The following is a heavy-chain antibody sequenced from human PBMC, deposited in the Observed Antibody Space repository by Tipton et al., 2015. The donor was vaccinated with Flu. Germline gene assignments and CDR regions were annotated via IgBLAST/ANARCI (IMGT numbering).Heavy chain of an antibody. Sequence: LRLSCTVSGGSISSYYWSWIRQPPGKGLEWIGDIYYSGSTNYNPSLKSRVTISVDTSKNQFSLKLSSVTAADTAVYYCARGAVAGTLDYWGQGTLVTVSS. J-gene: IGHJ4*02. D-gene: IGHD6-19*01. CDR2: IYYSGST. CDR3: ARGAVAGTLDY. V-gene: IGHV4-59*01. CDR1: GGSISSYY.